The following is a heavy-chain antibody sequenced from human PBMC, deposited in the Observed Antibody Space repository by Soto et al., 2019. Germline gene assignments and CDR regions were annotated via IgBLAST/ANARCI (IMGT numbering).Heavy chain of an antibody. CDR1: YG. J-gene: IGHJ6*01. V-gene: IGHV3-48*02. CDR3: ARLPPQGNGLDF. D-gene: IGHD1-26*01. Sequence: YGGRWIRKAPGKGLEWVEYISSGSSTIYYAESVKGRFTISRDNAKTSLYLHMNSLRDEDTALHHCARLPPQGNGLDFSLQGSTVTV. CDR2: ISSGSSTI.